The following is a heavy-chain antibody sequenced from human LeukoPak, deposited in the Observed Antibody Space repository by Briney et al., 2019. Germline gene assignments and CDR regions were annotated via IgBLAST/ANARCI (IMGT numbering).Heavy chain of an antibody. CDR2: IYYSGST. CDR1: GGSISSYY. Sequence: PSETLSLTCTVSGGSISSYYWSWIRQPPGKGLEWIGYIYYSGSTNYNPSLKSRVTISVDTSKNQFSLKVSSVTAADTAVYYCAREGRQLAGDYWGQGTLVTVSS. CDR3: AREGRQLAGDY. J-gene: IGHJ4*02. V-gene: IGHV4-59*01. D-gene: IGHD6-13*01.